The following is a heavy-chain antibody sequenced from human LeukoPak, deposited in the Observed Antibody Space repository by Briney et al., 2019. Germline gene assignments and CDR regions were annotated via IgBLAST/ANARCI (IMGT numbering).Heavy chain of an antibody. V-gene: IGHV3-23*01. CDR1: GFTFSSYT. J-gene: IGHJ4*02. CDR2: ISGSGDST. CDR3: AKLREWELPDLFDY. Sequence: PGGSLRLSCAASGFTFSSYTMTWVRQAPGKGLEWVSGISGSGDSTYYADSVKGRFTISRDNSKNTLHLQMNSLRAEDTAVYYCAKLREWELPDLFDYWGQGTLVTVSS. D-gene: IGHD1-26*01.